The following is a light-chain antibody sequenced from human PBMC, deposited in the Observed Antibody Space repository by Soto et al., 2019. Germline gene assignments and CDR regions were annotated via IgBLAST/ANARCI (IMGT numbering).Light chain of an antibody. J-gene: IGLJ1*01. V-gene: IGLV2-14*03. CDR1: SSDVGGYDY. Sequence: QSVLTQPASGSGSPGQSITISCTGTSSDVGGYDYVSWYQHHPGKAPKLMIYDVSNRPSGVSNRFSGSKSGNTASLTISGLQVEEEADYYCSSYTSSSFYVSGPGTKVTV. CDR2: DVS. CDR3: SSYTSSSFYV.